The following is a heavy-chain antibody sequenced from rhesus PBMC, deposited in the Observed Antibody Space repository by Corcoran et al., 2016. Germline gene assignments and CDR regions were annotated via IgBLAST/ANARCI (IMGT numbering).Heavy chain of an antibody. CDR3: ARHGSPVAGLYGLDS. J-gene: IGHJ6*01. V-gene: IGHV3-115*02. CDR2: SGGDSSYI. CDR1: GFTFSGYE. Sequence: EVQLAESGGGLVQPGGSLRLSCAASGFTFSGYEIHWVRQAPGKGLESVSCSGGDSSYIHYADSVRGRFTSSRDNAKNSLSLQMNSLRAEDTAVYYCARHGSPVAGLYGLDSWGQGVVVTVSS. D-gene: IGHD2-33*01.